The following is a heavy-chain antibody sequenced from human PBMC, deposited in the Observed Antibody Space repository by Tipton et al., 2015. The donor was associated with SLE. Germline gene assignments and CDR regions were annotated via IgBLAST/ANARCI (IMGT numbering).Heavy chain of an antibody. D-gene: IGHD4-11*01. CDR3: ARGGTVVDY. CDR1: GGSISSSSYY. J-gene: IGHJ4*02. CDR2: IYTSGST. V-gene: IGHV4-39*07. Sequence: TLSLTCTVSGGSISSSSYYWGWIRQPPVKGLEWIGSIYTSGSTNYNPSLKSRVTMSVDTSKNQFSLKLSSVTAADTAVYYCARGGTVVDYWGQGTLVTVSS.